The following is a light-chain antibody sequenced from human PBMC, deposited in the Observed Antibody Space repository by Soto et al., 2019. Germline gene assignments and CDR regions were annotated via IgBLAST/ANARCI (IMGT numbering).Light chain of an antibody. CDR3: QQRSSWPIT. V-gene: IGKV3-11*01. Sequence: EIVLTQSPATLSLSPGERATLSCRASQSTSTDLAWYQQKPGQAPRLLVYDASNRATGIPVRFSGSGSGTDFTLTISSLEAEDFAIYYCQQRSSWPITFGQGTRLEIK. CDR2: DAS. J-gene: IGKJ5*01. CDR1: QSTSTD.